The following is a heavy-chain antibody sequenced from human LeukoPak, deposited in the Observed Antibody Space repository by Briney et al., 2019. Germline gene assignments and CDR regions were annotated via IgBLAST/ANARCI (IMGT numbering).Heavy chain of an antibody. Sequence: GGCLRLSCAASGFTFSSYSMNWVRQAPGKGLEWVSSISSSSSYIYYADSLKGRFTISRDNAKNSLYLQMNSLRAEDTAVYYCARDKGGIGHYFDYWGQGTLVTVSS. CDR3: ARDKGGIGHYFDY. J-gene: IGHJ4*02. D-gene: IGHD3-16*01. CDR2: ISSSSSYI. CDR1: GFTFSSYS. V-gene: IGHV3-21*01.